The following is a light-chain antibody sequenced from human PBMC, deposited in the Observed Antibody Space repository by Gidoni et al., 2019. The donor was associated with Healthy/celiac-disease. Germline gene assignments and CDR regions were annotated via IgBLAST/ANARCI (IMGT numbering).Light chain of an antibody. V-gene: IGLV1-47*01. CDR3: AAWDDSLSAPKV. CDR1: SSNIGSNY. Sequence: SVLTQPPSASGTPGQRVTISCSGSSSNIGSNYVYWYQQLPGTAPKLLIYRNNQRPSGVPDRFSGSKSGTSASLAISGLRSEDEADYYCAAWDDSLSAPKVFGGGTKLTVL. CDR2: RNN. J-gene: IGLJ2*01.